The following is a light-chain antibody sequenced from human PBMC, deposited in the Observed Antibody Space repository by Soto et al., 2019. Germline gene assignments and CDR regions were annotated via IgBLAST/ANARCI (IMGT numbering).Light chain of an antibody. CDR2: AAS. CDR1: QDIGNF. CDR3: QKCKVAPFT. V-gene: IGKV1-27*01. Sequence: ILMTQSPSSLSAFVGDRVTITCRASQDIGNFLAWYQQKPGKVPKLLIYAASTLQSGVPSRFIGRASGTDFTLTISSLQPEDVATFYCQKCKVAPFTFGGGTKVDIK. J-gene: IGKJ4*01.